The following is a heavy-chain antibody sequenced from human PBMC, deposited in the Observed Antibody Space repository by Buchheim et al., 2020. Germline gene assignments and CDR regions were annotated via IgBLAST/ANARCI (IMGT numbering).Heavy chain of an antibody. CDR3: ARGDSMDV. V-gene: IGHV3-7*01. J-gene: IGHJ6*02. CDR1: GFTFSNYW. CDR2: IKSDGSEK. Sequence: EVQLVESGGGLVQPGGSLRLSCAASGFTFSNYWMSWVRQTPGKGLEWVATIKSDGSEKYYVDSVKGRFTISRDNATNSLYLQMNSLRGEDTAVCYCARGDSMDVWGQGTT. D-gene: IGHD3/OR15-3a*01.